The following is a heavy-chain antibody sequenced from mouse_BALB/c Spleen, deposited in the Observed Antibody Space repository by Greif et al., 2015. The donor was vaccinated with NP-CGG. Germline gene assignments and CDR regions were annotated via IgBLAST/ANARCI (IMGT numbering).Heavy chain of an antibody. V-gene: IGHV5-12-1*01. CDR1: GFAFSSYD. CDR3: ARYDGYYYYAMDY. J-gene: IGHJ4*01. D-gene: IGHD2-3*01. Sequence: DVMLVESGGGLVKPGGSLKLSCAASGFAFSSYDMSWVRQTPEKRLEWVAYISSGGGGTYYPDTVKGRFTISRDNAKNTLYLQMSSLKSEDTAMYYCARYDGYYYYAMDYWGQGTSVTVSS. CDR2: ISSGGGGT.